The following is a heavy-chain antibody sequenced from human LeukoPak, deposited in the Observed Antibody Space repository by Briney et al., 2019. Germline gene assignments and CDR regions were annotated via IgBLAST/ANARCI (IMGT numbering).Heavy chain of an antibody. D-gene: IGHD2-2*01. CDR1: GYTFTGYY. V-gene: IGHV1-2*02. CDR2: INPNSGGT. CDR3: ARLSVVPAATPFDP. Sequence: ASVKVSCKASGYTFTGYYMHWVRQAPGQGLEWIGWINPNSGGTNYAQKFQGRVTMTRDTSISTAYMELSRLRSDDTAVYYCARLSVVPAATPFDPWGQGTLVTVSS. J-gene: IGHJ5*02.